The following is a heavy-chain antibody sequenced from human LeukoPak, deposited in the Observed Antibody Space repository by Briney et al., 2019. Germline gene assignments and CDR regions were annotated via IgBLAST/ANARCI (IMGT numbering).Heavy chain of an antibody. Sequence: GGSLRLSCAVSGFIISGNYMSWVRQAPGKGLEWVSVIYTGGTTAYIDSVKGRFTISRDTSKNMLYLQMNSLTTEDTAVYYCARLDYWGQGTLVTVSS. CDR3: ARLDY. J-gene: IGHJ4*02. CDR1: GFIISGNY. V-gene: IGHV3-66*04. CDR2: IYTGGTT.